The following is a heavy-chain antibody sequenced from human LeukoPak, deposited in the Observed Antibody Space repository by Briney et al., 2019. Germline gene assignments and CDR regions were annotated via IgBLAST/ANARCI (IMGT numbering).Heavy chain of an antibody. CDR2: IIPIFGTA. V-gene: IGHV1-69*05. CDR1: GGTFSSYA. D-gene: IGHD4-23*01. CDR3: ARCLAVTPLYYYYMDV. Sequence: SVKVSCKAPGGTFSSYAISWVRQAPGQGLEWMGGIIPIFGTANYAQKFQGRVTITTDESTSTAYMELSSLRSEDTAVYYCARCLAVTPLYYYYMDVWGKGTTVTVSS. J-gene: IGHJ6*03.